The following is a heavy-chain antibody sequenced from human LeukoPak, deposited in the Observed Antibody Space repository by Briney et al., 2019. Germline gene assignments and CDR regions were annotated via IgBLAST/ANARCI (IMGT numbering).Heavy chain of an antibody. Sequence: PGGSLRLSCAASGFAFDDYGMSWVRQAPGKGLECGFGISWNGGSIVYADSVKGRFTISRDNAKNPLYLQINSLRAEDTALYYCARADKDGYGFFGFDYWGQGTLVTVSS. J-gene: IGHJ4*02. CDR1: GFAFDDYG. D-gene: IGHD5-18*01. CDR2: ISWNGGSI. V-gene: IGHV3-20*04. CDR3: ARADKDGYGFFGFDY.